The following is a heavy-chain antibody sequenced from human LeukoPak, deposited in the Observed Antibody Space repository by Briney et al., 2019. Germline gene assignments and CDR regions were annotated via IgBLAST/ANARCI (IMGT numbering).Heavy chain of an antibody. Sequence: GGSLRLSCAASGFTFSSYAMSWVRQAPGKGLEWVSAISGSGGSTYYADSVKVRFTISRDNSKNTLYVEMNSLRVEERAVYYCAKADRLSGSYYDYWGQGTLVTVSS. CDR2: ISGSGGST. CDR3: AKADRLSGSYYDY. CDR1: GFTFSSYA. V-gene: IGHV3-23*01. J-gene: IGHJ4*02. D-gene: IGHD1-26*01.